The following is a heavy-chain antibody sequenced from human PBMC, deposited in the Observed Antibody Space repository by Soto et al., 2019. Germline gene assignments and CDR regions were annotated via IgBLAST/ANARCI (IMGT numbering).Heavy chain of an antibody. D-gene: IGHD2-2*01. J-gene: IGHJ6*02. CDR1: GGSMTHYY. Sequence: SETLSLTCTVSGGSMTHYYWSWVRQTPAKGLEYIGYIYYSGTTSYNPSLKSRVSISVDTSKSQFSLNLRSVTAADTAVYYCARLIPAIKIGSYYYHPLDVWGQGTTVT. CDR3: ARLIPAIKIGSYYYHPLDV. V-gene: IGHV4-59*08. CDR2: IYYSGTT.